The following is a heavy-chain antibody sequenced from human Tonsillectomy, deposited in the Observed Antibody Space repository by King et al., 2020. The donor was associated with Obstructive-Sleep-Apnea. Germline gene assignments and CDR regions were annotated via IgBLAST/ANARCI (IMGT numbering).Heavy chain of an antibody. CDR3: AKGKRGRTSWYFDY. Sequence: VQLVQSGGGLVQPGRSLRLSCEASGFTFDDYAMHWVRQAPGKGLEWVSAISWDSGIIGYADAVKGRFTISRDNAKTSLYLQMNGLRAEDTALYYCAKGKRGRTSWYFDYWGQGTLVTVSS. CDR2: ISWDSGII. V-gene: IGHV3-9*01. D-gene: IGHD2-2*01. CDR1: GFTFDDYA. J-gene: IGHJ4*02.